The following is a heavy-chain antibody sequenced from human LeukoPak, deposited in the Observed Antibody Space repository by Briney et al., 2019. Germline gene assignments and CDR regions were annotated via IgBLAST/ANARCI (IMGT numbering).Heavy chain of an antibody. V-gene: IGHV3-21*01. Sequence: GGSLRLSCAASGFTFSSYSMNWVRQAPGKGLEWVSSISSSSSYIYYADSVEGRFTISRDNAKNSLYLQMNSLRAEDTAVYYCASIRIAVAGTNFDYWGQGTLVTVSS. J-gene: IGHJ4*02. CDR1: GFTFSSYS. CDR2: ISSSSSYI. D-gene: IGHD6-19*01. CDR3: ASIRIAVAGTNFDY.